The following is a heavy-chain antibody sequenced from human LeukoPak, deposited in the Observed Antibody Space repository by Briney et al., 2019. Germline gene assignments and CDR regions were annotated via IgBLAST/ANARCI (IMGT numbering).Heavy chain of an antibody. V-gene: IGHV1-2*04. CDR3: ARDYYGSGSYYNPNWFDP. D-gene: IGHD3-10*01. CDR2: INPNSGGT. J-gene: IGHJ5*02. CDR1: GYTFTGYY. Sequence: ASVKVSCKASGYTFTGYYMHWVRQAPGQGLEWMGWINPNSGGTNYAQKFQGWVTMTRDTSISTAYMELSRLRSDDTAVYYCARDYYGSGSYYNPNWFDPWGQGTLVTVSS.